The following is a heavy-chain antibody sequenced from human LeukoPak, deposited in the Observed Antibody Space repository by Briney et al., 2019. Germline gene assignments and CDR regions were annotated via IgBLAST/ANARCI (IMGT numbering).Heavy chain of an antibody. J-gene: IGHJ4*02. CDR3: ARGSFAVGELSGN. CDR2: INPNSGGT. D-gene: IGHD3-10*01. CDR1: GYTFTGYY. Sequence: ASVKVSCKASGYTFTGYYMHWVRQAPGQGLEWMGWINPNSGGTNYAQKFQGRVTMTRDTSISTAYMELSRLRSDDTAVYYCARGSFAVGELSGNWGQGTLVTVSS. V-gene: IGHV1-2*02.